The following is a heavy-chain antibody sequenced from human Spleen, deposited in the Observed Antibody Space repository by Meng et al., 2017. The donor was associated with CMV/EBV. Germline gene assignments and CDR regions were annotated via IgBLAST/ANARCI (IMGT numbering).Heavy chain of an antibody. V-gene: IGHV3-30*04. J-gene: IGHJ4*02. CDR3: AKLQDPITMIVVATNFDY. CDR1: GFTFNTYA. CDR2: ISYDGSNK. Sequence: GESLKISCAASGFTFNTYAMHWVRQTPGRGLEWVALISYDGSNKNYADSVKGRFTICRDDSQNTLFLQMNSLRAEDTAVYHCAKLQDPITMIVVATNFDYWGQGTLVTVSS. D-gene: IGHD3-22*01.